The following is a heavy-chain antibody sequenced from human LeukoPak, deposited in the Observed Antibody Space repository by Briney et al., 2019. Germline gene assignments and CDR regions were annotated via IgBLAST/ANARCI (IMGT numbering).Heavy chain of an antibody. CDR2: ISYDGSNK. Sequence: GRSLRLSCAASGFTFSSYAMHWVRQAPGRGLEWVAVISYDGSNKYYADSVKGRFTISRGNSKNTLYLQMNSLRAEDTAVYYCARPPPRIAAAGTDFDYWGQGTLVTVSS. CDR3: ARPPPRIAAAGTDFDY. J-gene: IGHJ4*02. CDR1: GFTFSSYA. V-gene: IGHV3-30*01. D-gene: IGHD6-13*01.